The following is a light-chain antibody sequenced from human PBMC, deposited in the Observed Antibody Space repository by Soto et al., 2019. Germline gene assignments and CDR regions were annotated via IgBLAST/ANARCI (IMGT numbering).Light chain of an antibody. V-gene: IGKV1-39*01. CDR1: QSISYY. J-gene: IGKJ2*01. CDR3: QQSYRKPPP. CDR2: AAS. Sequence: DIQRTQSPSSLSASLGDRVTITCRASQSISYYLNWYQQKTGKAPKLLIYAASSLQSGVPLRFSGSASVTDSTLTIRSLKPEDFATYYCQQSYRKPPPFGQGTKLKIK.